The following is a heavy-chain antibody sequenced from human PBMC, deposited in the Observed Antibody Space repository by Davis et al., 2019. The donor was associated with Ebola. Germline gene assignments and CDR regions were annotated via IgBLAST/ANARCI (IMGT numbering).Heavy chain of an antibody. J-gene: IGHJ4*02. CDR2: IYPGDSDT. CDR1: GYSFTSYW. Sequence: GESLKISCKGSGYSFTSYWIGWVRQMPGKGLEWMGIIYPGDSDTRYSPSFQGQVTISADKSISTAYLQWSSLKASDTAMYYCATRGDYDSSGYYFEFDYWGQGTLVTVSS. D-gene: IGHD3-22*01. CDR3: ATRGDYDSSGYYFEFDY. V-gene: IGHV5-51*01.